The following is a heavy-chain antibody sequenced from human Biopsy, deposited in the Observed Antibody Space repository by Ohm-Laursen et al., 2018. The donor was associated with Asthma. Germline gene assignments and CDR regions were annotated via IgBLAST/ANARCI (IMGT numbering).Heavy chain of an antibody. CDR3: ARGDSSNWSHYYFDY. CDR1: GSAVSRPS. CDR2: IYSGGTS. J-gene: IGHJ4*02. Sequence: GSLRLSCAPSGSAVSRPSPFPVRQAPGKGLEWVSVIYSGGTSHTADSVRGRFTISRDYSKNTLYLQMHSLRAEDTAVYYCARGDSSNWSHYYFDYWGQGTLVTVSS. V-gene: IGHV3-53*01. D-gene: IGHD3-22*01.